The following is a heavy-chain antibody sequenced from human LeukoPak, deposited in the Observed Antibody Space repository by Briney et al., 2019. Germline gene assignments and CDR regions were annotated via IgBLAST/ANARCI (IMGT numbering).Heavy chain of an antibody. J-gene: IGHJ5*02. Sequence: GGSLRLSCAASGFTFSSYWMSWVRQAPGKGLEWVANINHDGSEKYYVDSVRGRFTISRDNAKNSLYLQMYRLRADDTAVYYCARVVPAVTNRFDPWGQGTLVTVSS. CDR2: INHDGSEK. D-gene: IGHD2-2*01. CDR1: GFTFSSYW. V-gene: IGHV3-7*05. CDR3: ARVVPAVTNRFDP.